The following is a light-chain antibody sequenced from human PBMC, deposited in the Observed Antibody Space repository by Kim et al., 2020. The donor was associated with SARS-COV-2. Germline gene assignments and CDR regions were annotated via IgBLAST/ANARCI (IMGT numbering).Light chain of an antibody. Sequence: ASVGDRVTITCRASQSISSYLNWYQQKPGKAPKLLMYAASSLQSGVPSRFSGSGSGTDFTLTISSLQPEDFATYYCQQSYSTPRTFGQGTKVDIK. J-gene: IGKJ1*01. V-gene: IGKV1-39*01. CDR2: AAS. CDR3: QQSYSTPRT. CDR1: QSISSY.